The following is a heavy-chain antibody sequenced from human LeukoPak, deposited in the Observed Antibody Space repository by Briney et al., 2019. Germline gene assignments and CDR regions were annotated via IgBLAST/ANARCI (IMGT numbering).Heavy chain of an antibody. CDR1: GGSISSSSYY. Sequence: SSETLSLTCTVSGGSISSSSYYWGWIRQPPGKGLEWIGSIYYSGSTYYNPSLKSRVTISVDTSKNQFSLKLSSVTAADTAVYYCATLPYGSGVYYFDYWGLGTLVTVSS. D-gene: IGHD3-10*01. CDR3: ATLPYGSGVYYFDY. V-gene: IGHV4-39*01. J-gene: IGHJ4*02. CDR2: IYYSGST.